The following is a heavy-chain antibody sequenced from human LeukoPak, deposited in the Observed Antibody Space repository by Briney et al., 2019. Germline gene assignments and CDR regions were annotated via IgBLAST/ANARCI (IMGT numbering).Heavy chain of an antibody. D-gene: IGHD6-6*01. CDR3: ARGDSSSSYGVNWFDP. CDR1: GYTFTGYY. J-gene: IGHJ5*02. CDR2: INPNSGGT. V-gene: IGHV1-2*02. Sequence: GASVKVSCKASGYTFTGYYMHWVRQAPGQGLEWMGWINPNSGGTNYAQKFQGRVTMTRDTSISTAYMELSRLRSDDTAVYYCARGDSSSSYGVNWFDPWGQGTLVTVSS.